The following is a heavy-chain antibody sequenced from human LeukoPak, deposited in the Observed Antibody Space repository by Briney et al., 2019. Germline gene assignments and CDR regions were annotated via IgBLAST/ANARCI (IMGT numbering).Heavy chain of an antibody. CDR2: INHSGST. D-gene: IGHD3-3*01. Sequence: TSEILSLTCAVYGGSFSGYYWSWIRQPPGKGLEWIGEINHSGSTNYNPSLKSRVTISVDTSKNQFSLKLSSVTAADTAVYYCARRRGITIFGVAHFDYWGQGTLVTVSS. CDR1: GGSFSGYY. CDR3: ARRRGITIFGVAHFDY. J-gene: IGHJ4*02. V-gene: IGHV4-34*01.